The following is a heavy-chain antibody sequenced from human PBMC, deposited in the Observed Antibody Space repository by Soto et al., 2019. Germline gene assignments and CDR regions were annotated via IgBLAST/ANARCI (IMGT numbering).Heavy chain of an antibody. Sequence: PSETLSLTCTVSGGSICSYYWSWIRQPPGKGLEWIGYISYRGSTNYNPSLKSRVTISVDTSKNQFSLKLNSVTAADTAVYYCARAGQWFGELYWFDPWGQGTLVTVSS. V-gene: IGHV4-59*01. CDR2: ISYRGST. D-gene: IGHD3-10*01. CDR3: ARAGQWFGELYWFDP. J-gene: IGHJ5*02. CDR1: GGSICSYY.